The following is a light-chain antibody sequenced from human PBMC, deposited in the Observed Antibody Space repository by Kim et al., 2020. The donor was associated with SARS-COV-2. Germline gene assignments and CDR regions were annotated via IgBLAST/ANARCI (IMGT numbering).Light chain of an antibody. Sequence: SSELTQDPAVSVALGQTVRITCQGDSLRKYYATWYQQKPGQAPVLVIYGKNNRPSGIPDRFSGSSSGNTASLTITGAQAEDEADYNCNSRDSSGNHLVFGGVSQRTVL. CDR1: SLRKYY. J-gene: IGLJ3*02. V-gene: IGLV3-19*01. CDR2: GKN. CDR3: NSRDSSGNHLV.